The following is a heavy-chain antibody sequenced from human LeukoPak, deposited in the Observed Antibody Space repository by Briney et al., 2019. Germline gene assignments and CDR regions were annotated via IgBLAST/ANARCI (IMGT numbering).Heavy chain of an antibody. V-gene: IGHV1-2*02. CDR1: GYTFTGYY. J-gene: IGHJ4*02. Sequence: PWASVKVSCKASGYTFTGYYMHWVRQAPGQGLEWMGWINPNGGGTNYAQTLKGRVTISRDTSISTAYLEMSSLRADDTAVYYCARARASTLAAACLDYWGQGTLVTVSS. CDR3: ARARASTLAAACLDY. D-gene: IGHD6-13*01. CDR2: INPNGGGT.